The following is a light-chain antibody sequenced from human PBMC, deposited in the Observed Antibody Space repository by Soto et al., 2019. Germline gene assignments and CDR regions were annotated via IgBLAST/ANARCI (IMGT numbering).Light chain of an antibody. CDR1: SSDVGGYNY. CDR2: DVS. Sequence: QSVLTQPASGSGSPGQSSTISCTGTSSDVGGYNYVSWYQQHPGKAPKFMIYDVSNRPSGVSNRSSGSKSGNTASLTISGLQAEDEADYYCSSYTTSNTRQIVFGTGTKVTVL. CDR3: SSYTTSNTRQIV. J-gene: IGLJ1*01. V-gene: IGLV2-14*01.